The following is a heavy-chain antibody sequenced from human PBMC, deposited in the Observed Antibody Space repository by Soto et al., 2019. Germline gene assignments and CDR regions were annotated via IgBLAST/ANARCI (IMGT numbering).Heavy chain of an antibody. D-gene: IGHD3-22*01. CDR2: INWNSGSI. V-gene: IGHV3-9*01. J-gene: IGHJ4*02. Sequence: EVQLVESGGVLVQPGRSLRLSCAASGFTFDDYAMHWVRQAPGKGLEWVSGINWNSGSIGYADSVKGRFTISRDNAKNSLYVQMNSLRTEATDLYYCAKGYNYDRSGHPDYWGQGTLVTVSS. CDR1: GFTFDDYA. CDR3: AKGYNYDRSGHPDY.